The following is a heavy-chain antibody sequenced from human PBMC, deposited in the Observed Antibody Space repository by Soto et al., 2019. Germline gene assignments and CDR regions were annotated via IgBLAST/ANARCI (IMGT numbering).Heavy chain of an antibody. Sequence: SVKVSCKASGVTFSSETLGWVRQAPGQGLEWVGGIIPLFGTASYAQKFQGRVTITADESTSTVYMELSSLRSDDTAVYFCATELGENPASPFDAWGQGTLVTVSA. J-gene: IGHJ4*02. D-gene: IGHD3-10*01. CDR1: GVTFSSET. V-gene: IGHV1-69*13. CDR2: IIPLFGTA. CDR3: ATELGENPASPFDA.